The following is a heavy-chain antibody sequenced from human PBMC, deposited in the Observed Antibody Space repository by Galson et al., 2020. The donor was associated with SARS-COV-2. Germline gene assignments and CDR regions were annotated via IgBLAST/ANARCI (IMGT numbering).Heavy chain of an antibody. J-gene: IGHJ6*03. V-gene: IGHV4-59*11. Sequence: SETLSLTCTVSGGSISSHYWSWIRQPPGKGLEWIGYIYYSGSTNYNPSLKSRVTISVDTSKNQFSLKLSSVTAADTAVYYCARDANGYSSSWYDYYCDMDVWGKGTTVTVSS. CDR2: IYYSGST. CDR3: ARDANGYSSSWYDYYCDMDV. D-gene: IGHD6-13*01. CDR1: GGSISSHY.